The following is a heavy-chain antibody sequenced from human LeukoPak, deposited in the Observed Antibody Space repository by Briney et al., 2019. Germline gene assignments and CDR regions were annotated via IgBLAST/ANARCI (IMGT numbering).Heavy chain of an antibody. CDR1: GFTFRIYA. CDR2: ISGSGEST. D-gene: IGHD7-27*01. Sequence: GGSLRLSCAASGFTFRIYAMSWVPQAPGRGLELVSTISGSGESTYYADSVKGRFTFSRDNSKNTLYLQMNSLRAEDTAVYYCAKDHLTGDPGWYFDLWGRGALVTVSS. CDR3: AKDHLTGDPGWYFDL. J-gene: IGHJ2*01. V-gene: IGHV3-23*01.